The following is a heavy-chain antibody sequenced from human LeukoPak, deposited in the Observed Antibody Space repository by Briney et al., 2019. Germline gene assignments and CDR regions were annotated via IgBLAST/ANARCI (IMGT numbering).Heavy chain of an antibody. CDR3: ARAGASSSGWPFDF. D-gene: IGHD6-19*01. J-gene: IGHJ4*02. V-gene: IGHV4-38-2*02. CDR2: IYHDGST. CDR1: GYSISSGYY. Sequence: SETLSLTCTVSGYSISSGYYWGWIRQPPGKGLQWIGNIYHDGSTYYNPSLRSRVTISVDTSKNQFSLAVSSVTAADTAVYYCARAGASSSGWPFDFWGQGTLVTVPS.